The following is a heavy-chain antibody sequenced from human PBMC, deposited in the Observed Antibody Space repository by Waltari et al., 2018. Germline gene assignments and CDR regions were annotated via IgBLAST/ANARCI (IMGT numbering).Heavy chain of an antibody. Sequence: QVQLQQWGAGLLKPSETLSLTCAVYGGSFSGYYWSWIRQPPGKGLEWIGEINQSGSTNYNPSRKSRVTISLDTSKNQFSLELSTVTAADTAVYYWARGNHGSGSYYHPYYDYGMDVWGQGTTVTVSS. CDR1: GGSFSGYY. V-gene: IGHV4-34*01. CDR3: ARGNHGSGSYYHPYYDYGMDV. J-gene: IGHJ6*02. CDR2: INQSGST. D-gene: IGHD3-10*01.